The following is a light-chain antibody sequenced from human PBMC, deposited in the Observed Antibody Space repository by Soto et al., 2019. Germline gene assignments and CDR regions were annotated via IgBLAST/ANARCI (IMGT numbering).Light chain of an antibody. J-gene: IGKJ5*01. CDR2: DAS. V-gene: IGKV3-11*01. Sequence: EVVLTQSPGTLSLSPGERATLSCRASQSVSSYLAWYQQKPGQAPRLLIYDASNRATGTPDRFSGSGSGTDFNLTISRLQSEDFAVYYCQKYNNWPPITFGQGTRLEI. CDR3: QKYNNWPPIT. CDR1: QSVSSY.